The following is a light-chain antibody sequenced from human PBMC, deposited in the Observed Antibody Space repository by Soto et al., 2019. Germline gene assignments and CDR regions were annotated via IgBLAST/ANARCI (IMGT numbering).Light chain of an antibody. CDR1: SSDVGGYDY. V-gene: IGLV2-14*01. J-gene: IGLJ1*01. CDR3: SSSSISTAYL. Sequence: QSSLTSPASVSRYPGQSITISCTGASSDVGGYDYVSWYQLHPGKAPKLMVFEVNNRPSAVSYRLSGSKSGNTASLTISGLQAEDEADYFCSSSSISTAYLFGTGTQLTVL. CDR2: EVN.